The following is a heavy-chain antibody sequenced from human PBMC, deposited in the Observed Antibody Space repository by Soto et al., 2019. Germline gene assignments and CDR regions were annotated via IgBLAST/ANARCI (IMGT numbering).Heavy chain of an antibody. CDR2: IKQDGSEK. CDR1: GFTFSSYW. Sequence: EVQLVESGGGLVQPGGSLRLSCAASGFTFSSYWMSWVRQAPGKGLEWVANIKQDGSEKYYVDSVKGRFTISRDNAKNSLYLQMNSLRAEDTAVYYCARDILLRRYVADVPPFDYWGQGTLVTVSS. CDR3: ARDILLRRYVADVPPFDY. D-gene: IGHD6-19*01. V-gene: IGHV3-7*01. J-gene: IGHJ4*02.